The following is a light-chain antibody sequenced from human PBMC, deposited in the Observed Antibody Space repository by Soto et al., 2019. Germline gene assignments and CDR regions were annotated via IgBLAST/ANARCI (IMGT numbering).Light chain of an antibody. J-gene: IGLJ1*01. CDR1: SSDIGSYNF. CDR2: EVS. CDR3: YSYTSSSTYV. Sequence: QSALTQPASVSGSPGQSITISCTGTSSDIGSYNFVSWYQHHPGKAPKPMIYEVSNRPSGVSDRFSGSKSDNTASLSISGLQAEDEGDYYCYSYTSSSTYVFGTGTKVTVL. V-gene: IGLV2-14*01.